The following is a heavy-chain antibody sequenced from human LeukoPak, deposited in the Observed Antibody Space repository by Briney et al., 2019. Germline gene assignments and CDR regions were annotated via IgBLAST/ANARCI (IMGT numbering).Heavy chain of an antibody. J-gene: IGHJ4*02. Sequence: ASVKVSCKASGYTFTDYYIHWVRQAPGQGLEWMGRINPNSGGTNYAQKFQDRVTMTRDTSISTTYMDLSRLRSDDTAVYYCARDYEAVAGFDHWGQGTLVTVSS. CDR3: ARDYEAVAGFDH. D-gene: IGHD6-19*01. CDR2: INPNSGGT. CDR1: GYTFTDYY. V-gene: IGHV1-2*06.